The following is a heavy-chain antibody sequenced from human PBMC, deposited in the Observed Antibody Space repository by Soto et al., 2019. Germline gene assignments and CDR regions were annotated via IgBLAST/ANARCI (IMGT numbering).Heavy chain of an antibody. Sequence: SETLSLTCTVSGGSISSYYWSWIRQPPGKGLEWIGYIYYSGSTNYNPSLKSRVTISVDTSKNQFSLKLSSVTAADTAVYYCARVGSGWYRWFDPWGQGTLVTVSS. CDR3: ARVGSGWYRWFDP. V-gene: IGHV4-59*01. CDR2: IYYSGST. J-gene: IGHJ5*02. D-gene: IGHD6-19*01. CDR1: GGSISSYY.